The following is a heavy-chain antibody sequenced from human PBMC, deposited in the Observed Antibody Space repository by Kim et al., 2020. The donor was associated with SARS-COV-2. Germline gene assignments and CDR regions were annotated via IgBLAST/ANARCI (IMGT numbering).Heavy chain of an antibody. Sequence: GGSLRLSCAASGFSFSSYGMHWVRQAPGKGLEWVAVIWYDGSDKTYAASVRGRFTISRDNSKNTLYLQMNSLRAEDTAIYYCARGETYYDSSGYPYCFDYWGQGTLVTVSS. V-gene: IGHV3-33*01. J-gene: IGHJ4*02. D-gene: IGHD3-22*01. CDR3: ARGETYYDSSGYPYCFDY. CDR1: GFSFSSYG. CDR2: IWYDGSDK.